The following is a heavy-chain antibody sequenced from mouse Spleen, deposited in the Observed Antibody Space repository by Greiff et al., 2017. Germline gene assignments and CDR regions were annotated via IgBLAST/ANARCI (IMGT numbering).Heavy chain of an antibody. CDR3: AREGQVRRDAMDY. Sequence: QVQLQQPGAELVRPGSSVKLSCKASGYTFTSYWMDWVKQRPGQGLEWIGNIYPSDSETHYNQKFKDKATLTVDKSSSTAYMQLSSLTSEDSAVYYCAREGQVRRDAMDYWGQGTSVTVSS. J-gene: IGHJ4*01. D-gene: IGHD2-14*01. V-gene: IGHV1-61*01. CDR2: IYPSDSET. CDR1: GYTFTSYW.